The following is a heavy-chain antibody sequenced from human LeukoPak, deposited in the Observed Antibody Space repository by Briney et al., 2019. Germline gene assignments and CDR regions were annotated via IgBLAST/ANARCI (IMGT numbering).Heavy chain of an antibody. CDR1: GFTFSNYA. D-gene: IGHD6-13*01. J-gene: IGHJ4*02. V-gene: IGHV3-30*03. CDR3: ATVEQQLDY. CDR2: ITHDGFDK. Sequence: GGSLRLSCAASGFTFSNYAMHWVRQAPGKGLEWITVITHDGFDKKYADSVKGRFTISRDNSKNTLYLQMNSLRAEDTAIYYCATVEQQLDYWGQGTLVTASS.